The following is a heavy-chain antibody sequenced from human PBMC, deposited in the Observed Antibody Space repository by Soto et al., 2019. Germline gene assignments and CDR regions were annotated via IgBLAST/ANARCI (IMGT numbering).Heavy chain of an antibody. CDR2: ISTGGAYM. Sequence: EVQLVESGGGLVKAGGSLRLFCTASGFTFRNYTMIWVRQAPGKGLEWVSSISTGGAYMFYADSVKGRFTISRDNAQNSLFLQIDSPRAEDTAVYYCARDIASPGGDYFDSWGQGTLVTVSS. D-gene: IGHD2-21*01. CDR1: GFTFRNYT. CDR3: ARDIASPGGDYFDS. J-gene: IGHJ4*02. V-gene: IGHV3-21*06.